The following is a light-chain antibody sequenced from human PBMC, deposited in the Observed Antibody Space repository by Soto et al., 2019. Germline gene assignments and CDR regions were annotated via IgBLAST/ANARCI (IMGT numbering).Light chain of an antibody. CDR3: QQSSNWART. CDR1: QSVSSY. Sequence: EIVLTQSPATLSLSPGERATLSCRASQSVSSYLAWYQQKPGQAPRLLIYDASNRATGIPARFSGSGSGTDFTLTISSLEPEDFAVYYCQQSSNWARTFGQGTKVEIK. CDR2: DAS. V-gene: IGKV3-11*01. J-gene: IGKJ1*01.